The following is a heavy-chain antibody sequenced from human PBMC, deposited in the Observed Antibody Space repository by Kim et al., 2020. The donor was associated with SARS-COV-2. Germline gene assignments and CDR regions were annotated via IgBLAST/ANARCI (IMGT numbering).Heavy chain of an antibody. J-gene: IGHJ5*02. D-gene: IGHD3-9*01. V-gene: IGHV3-23*01. CDR3: ATTSPLVDL. Sequence: VSTHYGESVTGRFTISRDNSKNTLYLQMNSLRAGDTAVYFCATTSPLVDLWGQGTLVTVSS. CDR2: VST.